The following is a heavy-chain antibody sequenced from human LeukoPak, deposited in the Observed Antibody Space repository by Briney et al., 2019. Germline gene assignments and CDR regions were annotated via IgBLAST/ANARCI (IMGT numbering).Heavy chain of an antibody. D-gene: IGHD3-22*01. Sequence: EGSLRLSCAASGFTFSSYAMSWVRQAPGKGLEWVSAISGSGGTAYYADSVKGRFTISRDNSKNTLYLQMNSLRAEDTAVYYCAKKGYYDGSGYYMYYFDHWGQGTLVTVSS. CDR3: AKKGYYDGSGYYMYYFDH. CDR2: ISGSGGTA. CDR1: GFTFSSYA. J-gene: IGHJ4*02. V-gene: IGHV3-23*01.